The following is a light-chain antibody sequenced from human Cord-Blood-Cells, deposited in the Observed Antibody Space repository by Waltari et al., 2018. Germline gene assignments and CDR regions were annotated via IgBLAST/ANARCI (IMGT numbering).Light chain of an antibody. Sequence: QSALTQPASVSGSPGQSITISGTGTSSDVGSYNLVSCYQQHPGKAPKLIIYEGSKRPSGVSNRFSGSKSGNTASLTISVLQAEDEADYYCCSYAGSSTYVVFGGGTKLTVL. CDR3: CSYAGSSTYVV. V-gene: IGLV2-23*01. CDR1: SSDVGSYNL. CDR2: EGS. J-gene: IGLJ2*01.